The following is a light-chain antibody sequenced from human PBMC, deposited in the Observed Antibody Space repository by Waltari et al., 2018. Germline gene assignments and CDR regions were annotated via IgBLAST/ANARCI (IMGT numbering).Light chain of an antibody. CDR3: CSFAGSYTWV. Sequence: QSALTQPRSVSGSPGQSVTISCPGTSSDVGGYKHVAWYQQHPGGAPKLRFYDVTKRPSGVPDRFSGSKSGNTASLTISGLQAEDEADYYCCSFAGSYTWVFGGGTKVTVL. J-gene: IGLJ3*02. CDR1: SSDVGGYKH. V-gene: IGLV2-11*01. CDR2: DVT.